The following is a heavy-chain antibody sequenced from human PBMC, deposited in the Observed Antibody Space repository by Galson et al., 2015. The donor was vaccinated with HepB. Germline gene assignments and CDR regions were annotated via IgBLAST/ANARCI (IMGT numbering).Heavy chain of an antibody. J-gene: IGHJ5*02. Sequence: SVKVSCKASGGTFSSYAISWVRQAPGQGLEWMGGIIPIFGTANYAQKFQGRVTITADESTSTAYMELSSLRSEDTAVYYCARPIRLGRSNCWFDPWGQGTLVTVSS. D-gene: IGHD6-25*01. CDR2: IIPIFGTA. CDR1: GGTFSSYA. CDR3: ARPIRLGRSNCWFDP. V-gene: IGHV1-69*13.